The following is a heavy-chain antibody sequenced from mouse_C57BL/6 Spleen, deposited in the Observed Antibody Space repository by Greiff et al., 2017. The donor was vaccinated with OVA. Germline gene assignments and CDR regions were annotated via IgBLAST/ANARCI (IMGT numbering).Heavy chain of an antibody. CDR2: INPDSSTT. CDR3: AGGGLGLAYAVGY. D-gene: IGHD4-1*01. V-gene: IGHV4-1*01. CDR1: GIDFSRYW. Sequence: EVKVVESGGGLVQPGGSLKLSCAASGIDFSRYWMSWVRRAPGKGLEWIGEINPDSSTTNYAPSLKDKFIISRDNAKNTLYLQMSKVRSEDTARYCCAGGGLGLAYAVGYWGQGASVTVSS. J-gene: IGHJ4*01.